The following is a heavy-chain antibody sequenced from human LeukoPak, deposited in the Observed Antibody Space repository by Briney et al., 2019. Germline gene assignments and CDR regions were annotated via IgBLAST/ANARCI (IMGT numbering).Heavy chain of an antibody. D-gene: IGHD6-13*01. CDR2: ISAYNGNT. CDR3: ARDRGEAAGTLVNFDY. Sequence: ASVKVSCKASGYTFTSYGISWVRQAPGQGLEWMGWISAYNGNTNYAQKLQGRVTMATDTSTSTAYMELRSLRSDDTAVYYCARDRGEAAGTLVNFDYWGQGTLVTVSS. J-gene: IGHJ4*02. V-gene: IGHV1-18*01. CDR1: GYTFTSYG.